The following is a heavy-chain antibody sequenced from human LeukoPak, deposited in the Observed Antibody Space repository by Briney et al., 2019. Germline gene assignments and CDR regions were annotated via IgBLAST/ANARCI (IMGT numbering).Heavy chain of an antibody. CDR3: ARVTRSSSDYYYYYYMDV. CDR2: IKQDGSEK. CDR1: GFTFSSYW. V-gene: IGHV3-7*01. J-gene: IGHJ6*03. Sequence: PGGSLRLSCAASGFTFSSYWMSWVRQAPGKGLEWVANIKQDGSEKYYMDSVKGQFTISRDNAKNSLYLQMNSLRAEDTAVYYCARVTRSSSDYYYYYYMDVWGKGTTVTVSS. D-gene: IGHD6-6*01.